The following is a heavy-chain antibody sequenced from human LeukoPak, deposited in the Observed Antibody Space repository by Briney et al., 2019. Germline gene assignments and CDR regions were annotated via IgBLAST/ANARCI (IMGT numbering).Heavy chain of an antibody. J-gene: IGHJ6*02. CDR1: GFTIDSYV. D-gene: IGHD2-21*02. V-gene: IGHV3-30*09. CDR2: ILYDGTSK. Sequence: GGSLRLSCVVSGFTIDSYVMHWVRQAPGEGLEWVAVILYDGTSKYYAESVKGRFAISRDNPKNTLYLQMNSVRIEDTGLYYCARDGTPPYGDWYHYYGMDVWGQGTTVTVSS. CDR3: ARDGTPPYGDWYHYYGMDV.